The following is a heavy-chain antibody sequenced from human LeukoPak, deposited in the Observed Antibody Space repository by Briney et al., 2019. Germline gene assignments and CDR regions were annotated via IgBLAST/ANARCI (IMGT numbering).Heavy chain of an antibody. CDR2: INHSGST. CDR3: ARGRITIFGVVRGGHFDY. V-gene: IGHV4-34*01. J-gene: IGHJ4*02. D-gene: IGHD3-3*01. CDR1: GGSFSGYY. Sequence: SETLSLTCAVYGGSFSGYYWSWIRQPPGKGLEWIGEINHSGSTNYNPSLKSRVTISVDTSKNQFSLKLSSVTAADTAVYYCARGRITIFGVVRGGHFDYWGQGTLVTVSS.